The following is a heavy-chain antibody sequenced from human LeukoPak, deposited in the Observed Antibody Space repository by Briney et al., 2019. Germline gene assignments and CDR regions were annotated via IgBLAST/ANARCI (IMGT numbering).Heavy chain of an antibody. D-gene: IGHD3-10*01. CDR1: GFTFISYG. CDR2: IRGTGDTT. CDR3: AKGTYGSGTYGAHDY. J-gene: IGHJ4*02. Sequence: LPGGSLRLSCAASGFTFISYGMSWVRQAPGKGLEWVSTIRGTGDTTYYADSVKGRFTISRDNSKNTLYLQMNSVRVEDTAVYYCAKGTYGSGTYGAHDYWGQGTLVTVSS. V-gene: IGHV3-23*01.